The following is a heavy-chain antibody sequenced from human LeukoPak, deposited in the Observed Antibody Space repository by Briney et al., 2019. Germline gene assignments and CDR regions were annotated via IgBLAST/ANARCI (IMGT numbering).Heavy chain of an antibody. V-gene: IGHV3-66*01. CDR1: GVTVSSSY. Sequence: GGSLRLSCAASGVTVSSSYMGWVRQAPRKGLEWVSDINSDGTTYYADSVKGRFTASRDPSKNTLSLQMSSLRVEDTAVYYCTRDSTTWARSGYWGQGTLVTVSS. J-gene: IGHJ4*02. CDR3: TRDSTTWARSGY. D-gene: IGHD2/OR15-2a*01. CDR2: INSDGTT.